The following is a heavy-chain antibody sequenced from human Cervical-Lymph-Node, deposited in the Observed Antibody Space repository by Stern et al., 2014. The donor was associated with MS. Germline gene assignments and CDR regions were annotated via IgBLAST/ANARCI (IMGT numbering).Heavy chain of an antibody. J-gene: IGHJ4*02. V-gene: IGHV4-61*02. CDR1: GGSISSGSYY. CDR2: IPTRGST. Sequence: VKLVDSGPGLVKPSQTLSLTCPVSGGSISSGSYYWSWIRQPAGKGLEWIGRIPTRGSTNYHPPLKSRVTISVDTSKTQFSLKLSSGTAADTAVYYCARDSGYYDSSGYYYVFDYWGQGTLVTVSS. CDR3: ARDSGYYDSSGYYYVFDY. D-gene: IGHD3-22*01.